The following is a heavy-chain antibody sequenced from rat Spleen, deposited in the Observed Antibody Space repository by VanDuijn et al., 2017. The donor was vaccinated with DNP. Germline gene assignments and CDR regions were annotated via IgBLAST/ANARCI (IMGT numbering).Heavy chain of an antibody. CDR3: STADYSSY. Sequence: EVRLVESGGGLVQPGRSLKLSCAASGFNFNDYWMAWVRQAPGKGLEWIGDISKDSNTINYTPSLKDRFTISRDNAKTTLYLQMDSLRSEDTATYYCSTADYSSYWGQGTLVTVSS. CDR1: GFNFNDYW. CDR2: ISKDSNTI. V-gene: IGHV4-2*01. J-gene: IGHJ3*01. D-gene: IGHD1-2*01.